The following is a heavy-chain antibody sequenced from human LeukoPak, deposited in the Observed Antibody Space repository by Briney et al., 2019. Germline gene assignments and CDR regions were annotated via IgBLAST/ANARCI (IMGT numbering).Heavy chain of an antibody. CDR1: GFTFTTYG. D-gene: IGHD3-3*01. CDR2: VWNDGTRQ. J-gene: IGHJ4*02. V-gene: IGHV3-33*06. CDR3: AKDSGGGFWYFDH. Sequence: AGGSLRLSCAASGFTFTTYGINWVRQAPRKGLEGVAVVWNDGTRQYYAASVKGRFTISRDNSKNTVYLQMNSLRADDTAVYFCAKDSGGGFWYFDHWGQGTLVTVSS.